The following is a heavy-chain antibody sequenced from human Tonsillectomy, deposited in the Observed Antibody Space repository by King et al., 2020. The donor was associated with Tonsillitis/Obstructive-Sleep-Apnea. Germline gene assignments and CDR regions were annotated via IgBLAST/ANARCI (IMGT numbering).Heavy chain of an antibody. CDR3: ARVDDFWSAPRYYFDY. D-gene: IGHD3-3*01. J-gene: IGHJ4*02. V-gene: IGHV3-30*01. CDR2: ISYDGSNK. CDR1: GFTFSSYA. Sequence: VQLVESGGGVVQPGRSLRLSCAASGFTFSSYAMHWVRQAPGKGLEWVAVISYDGSNKYYADSVKGRFTISRDNSKNTLYLQMNSLRAEETAVYYCARVDDFWSAPRYYFDYWGQGTLVTVSS.